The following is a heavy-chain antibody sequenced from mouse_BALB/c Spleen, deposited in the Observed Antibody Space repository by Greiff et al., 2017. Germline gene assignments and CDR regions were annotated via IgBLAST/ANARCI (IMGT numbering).Heavy chain of an antibody. V-gene: IGHV5-9*03. D-gene: IGHD2-3*01. CDR1: GFTFSSYT. CDR3: ARYGGYFAWFAY. J-gene: IGHJ3*01. CDR2: ISSGGGNT. Sequence: EVHLVESGGGLVKPGGSLKLSCAASGFTFSSYTMSWVRQTPEKRLEWVATISSGGGNTYYPDSVKGRFTISRDNAKNNLYLQMSSLRSEDTALYYCARYGGYFAWFAYWGQGTLVTVSA.